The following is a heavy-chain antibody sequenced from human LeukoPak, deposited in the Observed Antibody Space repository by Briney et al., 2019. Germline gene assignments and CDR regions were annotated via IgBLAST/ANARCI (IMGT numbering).Heavy chain of an antibody. CDR1: RFTFSTSW. V-gene: IGHV3-7*03. D-gene: IGHD5-24*01. CDR3: AGDLNWPGP. CDR2: IKYGGTME. J-gene: IGHJ5*02. Sequence: PGGSLRLSCVASRFTFSTSWMTWVRQAPGKGLEFVAGIKYGGTMESYVDSVNGRFTISRDNAKNSLYLQMNSLRVDDTAVYYCAGDLNWPGPWGQGTLVTVSS.